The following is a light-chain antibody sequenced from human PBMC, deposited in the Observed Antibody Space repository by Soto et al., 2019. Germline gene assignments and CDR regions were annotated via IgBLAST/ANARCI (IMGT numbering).Light chain of an antibody. CDR3: QQYNNWPRGT. J-gene: IGKJ1*01. V-gene: IGKV3-15*01. Sequence: EIVMTQSPANLSVSPGERATLSCRASQSVSSNLAWYQQRPGQAPRLLISGASTRAIGIPARFSGSGSGTQFTLTISSLQSEDFAVYYCQQYNNWPRGTFGQGTKVEIK. CDR1: QSVSSN. CDR2: GAS.